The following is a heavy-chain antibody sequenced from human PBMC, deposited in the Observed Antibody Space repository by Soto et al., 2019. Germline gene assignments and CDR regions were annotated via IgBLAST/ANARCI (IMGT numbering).Heavy chain of an antibody. CDR2: IYYSGST. J-gene: IGHJ4*02. D-gene: IGHD3-22*01. Sequence: SETLSLTCTVSGGSISSYYWSWIRQPPGKGLEWIGYIYYSGSTNYNPSLKSRVTISVDTSRNQFSLKLSSVTAADTAVYYCAALEYYDSSGYYPFDYWGQGTLVTASS. CDR1: GGSISSYY. CDR3: AALEYYDSSGYYPFDY. V-gene: IGHV4-59*01.